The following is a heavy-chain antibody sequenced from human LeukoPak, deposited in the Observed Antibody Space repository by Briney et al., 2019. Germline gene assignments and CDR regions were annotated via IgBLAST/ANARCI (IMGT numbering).Heavy chain of an antibody. CDR2: ISSSSNYI. CDR1: GFTFSRDS. CDR3: ARTRYCSSSSCHIAFDI. D-gene: IGHD2-15*01. Sequence: GRSLRLSCAPSGFTFSRDSMNWVRQAPRNGLEWVSSISSSSNYIDYANSVKGRFIISRHTTRHSLYLQMNSVGAEDTAVYCCARTRYCSSSSCHIAFDIWGEGAVVTVSS. J-gene: IGHJ3*02. V-gene: IGHV3-21*01.